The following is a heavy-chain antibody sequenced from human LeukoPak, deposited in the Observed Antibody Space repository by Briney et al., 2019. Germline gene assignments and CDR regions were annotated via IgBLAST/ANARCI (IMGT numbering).Heavy chain of an antibody. Sequence: ASVKVSCKASGYTFTGYYMHWVRQAPGQGLEWMGWINPNSGGTNYAQKFQGRVTMTRDTSTSTAYMELSRLRSDDTAVYYCARDHSGYYDSSGYYYDDYWGQGTPVTVSS. D-gene: IGHD3-22*01. CDR1: GYTFTGYY. J-gene: IGHJ4*02. V-gene: IGHV1-2*02. CDR3: ARDHSGYYDSSGYYYDDY. CDR2: INPNSGGT.